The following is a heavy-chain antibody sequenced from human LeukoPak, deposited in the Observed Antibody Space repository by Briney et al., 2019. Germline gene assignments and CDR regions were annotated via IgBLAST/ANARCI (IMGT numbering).Heavy chain of an antibody. D-gene: IGHD3-22*01. V-gene: IGHV3-21*01. Sequence: GGSLRLSCAASGFTFSSYSMNWVRQAPGKGLEWVSSISSSSSYIYYADSVKGRFTISRDNAKNSLYLQMNSLRAEDTAVYYCARPPYNSSGSFDYWGQGTLVTVSS. CDR1: GFTFSSYS. CDR2: ISSSSSYI. CDR3: ARPPYNSSGSFDY. J-gene: IGHJ4*02.